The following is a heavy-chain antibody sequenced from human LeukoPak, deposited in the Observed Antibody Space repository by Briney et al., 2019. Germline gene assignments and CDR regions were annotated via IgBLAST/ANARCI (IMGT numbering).Heavy chain of an antibody. CDR2: INPSGGST. V-gene: IGHV1-46*01. CDR1: GYTFTSYY. CDR3: VRVVTGSYYTDY. J-gene: IGHJ4*02. D-gene: IGHD1-26*01. Sequence: ASVTVSCTASGYTFTSYYMHWVRQAPGQGLEWMGIINPSGGSTSYAQKFQGRVTMTTDTSTSTTYMDLRSLKSDDTAVYYCVRVVTGSYYTDYWGPGTLVTVSS.